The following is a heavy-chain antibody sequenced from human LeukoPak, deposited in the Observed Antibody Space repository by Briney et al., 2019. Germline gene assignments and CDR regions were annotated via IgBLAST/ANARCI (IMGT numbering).Heavy chain of an antibody. J-gene: IGHJ4*02. Sequence: PGGSLRLSCAASGFTFSSYGMHWVRQAPGKGLEWVAFIQSDGSNKYYADSVKGRFTISRDNSTNTLYLQMNSLRAEDTATFYCAKAFGSSWSLFHYWGQGTLVTVSS. D-gene: IGHD6-13*01. CDR3: AKAFGSSWSLFHY. CDR1: GFTFSSYG. V-gene: IGHV3-30*02. CDR2: IQSDGSNK.